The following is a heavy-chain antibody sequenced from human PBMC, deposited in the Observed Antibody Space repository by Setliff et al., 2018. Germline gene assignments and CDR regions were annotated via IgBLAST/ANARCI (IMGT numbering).Heavy chain of an antibody. CDR1: GGSISSYY. J-gene: IGHJ6*03. V-gene: IGHV4-59*08. CDR3: ARSSYYASGNSHNYYMDV. Sequence: SQTLSLTCNVSGGSISSYYWTWIRQPPGKGLEWIGYFYRSGSTNYNPSLKGRVTMTSDTSRNQLSLKLTSVSAADTAIYYCARSSYYASGNSHNYYMDVWGKGTAVTVSS. D-gene: IGHD3-10*01. CDR2: FYRSGST.